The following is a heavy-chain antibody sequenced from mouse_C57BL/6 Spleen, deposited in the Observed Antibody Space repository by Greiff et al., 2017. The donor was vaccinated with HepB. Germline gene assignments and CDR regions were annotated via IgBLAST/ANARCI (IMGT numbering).Heavy chain of an antibody. D-gene: IGHD2-3*01. CDR3: TRWLWLLRGFDY. Sequence: VQLQQSGAELVRPGASVTLSCKASGYTFTDYEMHWVKQTPVHGLEWIGAIDPETGGTAYNQKFKGKAILTADKSSSTAYMELSSLTSEDSAVYYCTRWLWLLRGFDYWGQGTTLTVSS. V-gene: IGHV1-15*01. CDR1: GYTFTDYE. J-gene: IGHJ2*01. CDR2: IDPETGGT.